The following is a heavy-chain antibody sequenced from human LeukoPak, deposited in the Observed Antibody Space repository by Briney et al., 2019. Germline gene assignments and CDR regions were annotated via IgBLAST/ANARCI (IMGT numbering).Heavy chain of an antibody. CDR3: ARDSRGNSDFYYYYGMDV. D-gene: IGHD4-11*01. J-gene: IGHJ6*02. CDR1: GYTFIDYY. Sequence: ASVEVSCKASGYTFIDYYLHWVRQAPGQGLEWMGRINPNSGGAKYGQKFQGRVTMTRDTSVTTVYMELSRLRSDDTAVYYCARDSRGNSDFYYYYGMDVWGQGTTVTVSS. CDR2: INPNSGGA. V-gene: IGHV1-2*06.